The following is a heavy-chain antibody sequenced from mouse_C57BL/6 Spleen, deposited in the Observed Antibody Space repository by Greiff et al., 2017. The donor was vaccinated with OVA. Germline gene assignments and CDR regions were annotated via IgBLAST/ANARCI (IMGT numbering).Heavy chain of an antibody. J-gene: IGHJ4*01. D-gene: IGHD1-1*01. Sequence: EVKLVESGPELVKPGASVKISCKASGYSFTGYYMNWVKQSPEKSLEWIGEINPSTGGTTYNQKFKAKATLTVDKSSSTAYMQLKSLTSEDSAVYYCARRDYYGSSYYAMDYWGQGTSVTVSS. V-gene: IGHV1-42*01. CDR3: ARRDYYGSSYYAMDY. CDR1: GYSFTGYY. CDR2: INPSTGGT.